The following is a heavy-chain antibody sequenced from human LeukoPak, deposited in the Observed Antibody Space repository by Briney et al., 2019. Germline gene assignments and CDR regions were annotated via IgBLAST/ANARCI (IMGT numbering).Heavy chain of an antibody. D-gene: IGHD1-26*01. CDR1: GFTFTSYD. J-gene: IGHJ4*02. V-gene: IGHV1-69*13. CDR3: VRWELRLGCFDY. CDR2: IIPIFGTA. Sequence: SVKVSCKASGFTFTSYDINWVRQAPGQGLEWMGGIIPIFGTANYAQKFQGRVTITADESTSTAYMELSSLRSEDTAVYYCVRWELRLGCFDYWGQGTLVTVSS.